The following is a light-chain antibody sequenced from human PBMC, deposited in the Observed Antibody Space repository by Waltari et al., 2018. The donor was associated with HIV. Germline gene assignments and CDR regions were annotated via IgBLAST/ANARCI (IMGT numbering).Light chain of an antibody. CDR2: GAS. CDR1: QIITSGY. J-gene: IGKJ3*01. V-gene: IGKV3-20*01. Sequence: EIELTQSPGTLSFAPVERAAISCRASQIITSGYLAWYKQKPGQAPRLLIYGASSRATGIPDRFSGSGSGTDFTLTISRLEPEDFAVYYCQQYGTSLITFGPGTTVDIK. CDR3: QQYGTSLIT.